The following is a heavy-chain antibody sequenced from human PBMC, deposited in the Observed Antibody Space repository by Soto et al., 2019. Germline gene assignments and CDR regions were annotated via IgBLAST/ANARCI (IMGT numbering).Heavy chain of an antibody. V-gene: IGHV3-23*01. CDR2: ISGSGGGT. D-gene: IGHD1-1*01. CDR3: AKFGMATTKRSPPYYIDY. CDR1: GFAFSSYA. J-gene: IGHJ4*02. Sequence: WGSLRLSCAASGFAFSSYAMSWFRQAPGKGLEWVSSISGSGGGTYYADSVKGRFTFSRDNSKNTLYLQMNSLRAEDTAVYYCAKFGMATTKRSPPYYIDYWGQGALVTVSS.